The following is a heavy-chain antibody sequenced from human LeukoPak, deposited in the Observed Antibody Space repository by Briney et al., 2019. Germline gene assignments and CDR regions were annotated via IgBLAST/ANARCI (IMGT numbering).Heavy chain of an antibody. J-gene: IGHJ4*02. CDR3: ARASSSSSGY. Sequence: GGSLRLSCAASGFTFSSYSMNWVRQAPGKGLEWVSYISSSSSTIYYADFVKGRFTISRDNAKNSLYLQMNSLRAEDTAVYYCARASSSSSGYWGQGTLVTVSS. V-gene: IGHV3-48*01. D-gene: IGHD6-6*01. CDR1: GFTFSSYS. CDR2: ISSSSSTI.